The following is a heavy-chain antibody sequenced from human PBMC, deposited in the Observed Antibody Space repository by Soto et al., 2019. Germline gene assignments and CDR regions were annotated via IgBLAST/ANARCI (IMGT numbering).Heavy chain of an antibody. V-gene: IGHV5-51*01. CDR1: GYSFTSYW. Sequence: PGESLKISCKASGYSFTSYWIAWVRQMHGKGPEWMGVIYPDDSDARYSPSFQGQVTISADKSISTAYLQWSSLKASDTAMYYCARLLNSATVTDPDYWGQGTLVTVSS. J-gene: IGHJ4*02. CDR3: ARLLNSATVTDPDY. D-gene: IGHD5-18*01. CDR2: IYPDDSDA.